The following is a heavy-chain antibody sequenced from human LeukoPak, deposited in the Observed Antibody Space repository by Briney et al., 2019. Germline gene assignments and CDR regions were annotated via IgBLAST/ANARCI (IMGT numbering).Heavy chain of an antibody. D-gene: IGHD3-22*01. Sequence: GGSLGLSCAASGFTFSTFELNWVRQAPGKGLEWVSYIISSGTTVFYADSVKGRFTISKVNSKTTLFLQMNSLTVEDAAVYYCAKDRHQYDTSGYYYAFYYYGMDVWGHGTTVTVSS. CDR2: IISSGTTV. J-gene: IGHJ6*02. CDR3: AKDRHQYDTSGYYYAFYYYGMDV. CDR1: GFTFSTFE. V-gene: IGHV3-48*03.